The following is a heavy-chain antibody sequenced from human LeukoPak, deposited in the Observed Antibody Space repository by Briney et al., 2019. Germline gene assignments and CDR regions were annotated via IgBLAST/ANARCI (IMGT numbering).Heavy chain of an antibody. J-gene: IGHJ4*02. D-gene: IGHD3-9*01. Sequence: ASVKVSCKASGYTFTSYDINWVRQATGQGLERMGWMNPNSGNTGYAQKFQGRVTMTRNTSISTAYMELSSLRSEDTAVYYCARERYFDITPFDYWGQGTLVTVSS. CDR2: MNPNSGNT. CDR3: ARERYFDITPFDY. V-gene: IGHV1-8*01. CDR1: GYTFTSYD.